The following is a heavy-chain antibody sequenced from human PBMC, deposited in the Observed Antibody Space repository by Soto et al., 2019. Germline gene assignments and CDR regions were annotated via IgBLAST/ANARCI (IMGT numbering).Heavy chain of an antibody. J-gene: IGHJ2*01. D-gene: IGHD1-26*01. CDR2: ISAYNGNT. Sequence: QVQLVQSGAEVKKPGASVKVSCKASGYTFTSYGISWVRQAPGQGLEWMGWISAYNGNTNYAQKLQGRVTMTTDTSTSTAYMELRGLRSDDKAVYYCARDVEELLPGWYFDLCGRGTLVTVSS. CDR3: ARDVEELLPGWYFDL. CDR1: GYTFTSYG. V-gene: IGHV1-18*01.